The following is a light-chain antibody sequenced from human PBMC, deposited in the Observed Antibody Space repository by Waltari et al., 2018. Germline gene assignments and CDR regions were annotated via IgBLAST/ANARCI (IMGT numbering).Light chain of an antibody. J-gene: IGLJ2*01. Sequence: SYVMTQTPSLSVAPGTTASITCGGTNIGAKSVQWYQQKPGQAPVLVIYYDSDRPSDIPERFSGSNSGNRATLTISRVEAGDEADYYCQVWDSSSDHHVVFGGGTKLTVL. V-gene: IGLV3-21*01. CDR3: QVWDSSSDHHVV. CDR1: NIGAKS. CDR2: YDS.